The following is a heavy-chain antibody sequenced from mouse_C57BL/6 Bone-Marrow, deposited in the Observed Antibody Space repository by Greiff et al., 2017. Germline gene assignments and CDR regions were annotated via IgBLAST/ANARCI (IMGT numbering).Heavy chain of an antibody. Sequence: VKLQQPGAELVRPGSSVKLSCKASGYTFTSYWMHWVKQRPIQGLEWIGNIDPSDSETHYNQKFKDKATLTVDKSSSTAYMQLSSLTSEDSAVYYCARIRYFYYAMDYWGQGTSVTVSS. V-gene: IGHV1-52*01. CDR3: ARIRYFYYAMDY. D-gene: IGHD1-1*01. CDR2: IDPSDSET. J-gene: IGHJ4*01. CDR1: GYTFTSYW.